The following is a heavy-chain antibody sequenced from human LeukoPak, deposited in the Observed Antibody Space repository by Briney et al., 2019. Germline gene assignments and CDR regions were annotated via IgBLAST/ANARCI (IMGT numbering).Heavy chain of an antibody. CDR3: ARCTAGPITGTTGWFDP. V-gene: IGHV5-51*01. J-gene: IGHJ5*02. CDR2: IYPGDSDT. CDR1: GYSSTSYW. Sequence: GESLKISCKGSGYSSTSYWIGWVRQMPGKGLEWMGIIYPGDSDTRYSPSFQGQVTISADKSISTAYLQWSSLKASDTAMYYCARCTAGPITGTTGWFDPWGQGTLVTVSS. D-gene: IGHD1-20*01.